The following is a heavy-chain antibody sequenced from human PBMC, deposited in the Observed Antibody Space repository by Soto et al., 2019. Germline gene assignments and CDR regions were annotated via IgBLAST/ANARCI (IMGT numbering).Heavy chain of an antibody. Sequence: GSLRLSCAASGFTFSSYSMNWVRQAPGKGLEWVSSISSSSSYIYYADSVKGRFTISGDNAKNSLYLQMNSLRAEDTAVYYCARDKGYGSGGYGMDVWGQGTTVTVSS. CDR2: ISSSSSYI. D-gene: IGHD3-10*01. CDR3: ARDKGYGSGGYGMDV. J-gene: IGHJ6*02. V-gene: IGHV3-21*01. CDR1: GFTFSSYS.